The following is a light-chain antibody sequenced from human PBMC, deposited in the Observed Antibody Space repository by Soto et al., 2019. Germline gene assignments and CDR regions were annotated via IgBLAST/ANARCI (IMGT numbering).Light chain of an antibody. CDR2: AAS. CDR1: QGIGND. V-gene: IGKV1-6*01. J-gene: IGKJ4*01. CDR3: LQDYSYPFT. Sequence: AIQMTQSPSSLSASVGDRVTITCRASQGIGNDLGWYQQKPGKAPKLLIYAASSLQSGVPSRFSGSGSGTDFTLTISSLQPEDFGTYYCLQDYSYPFTFGGGTKVEIK.